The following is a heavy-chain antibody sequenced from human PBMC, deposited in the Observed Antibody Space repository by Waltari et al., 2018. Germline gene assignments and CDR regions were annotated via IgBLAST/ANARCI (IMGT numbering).Heavy chain of an antibody. CDR3: ARGGLPPHYSSSWYLRGGWFDP. J-gene: IGHJ5*02. V-gene: IGHV4-34*01. Sequence: LEWIGEINHSGSTNYNPSLKSRVTISVDTSKNQFSLKRSSVTAADTAMYDCARGGLPPHYSSSWYLRGGWFDPWGQGTLVTVSS. D-gene: IGHD6-13*01. CDR2: INHSGST.